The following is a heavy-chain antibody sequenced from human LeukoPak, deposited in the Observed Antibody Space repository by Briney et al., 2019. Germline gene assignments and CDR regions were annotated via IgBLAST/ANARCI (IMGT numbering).Heavy chain of an antibody. Sequence: GGSLRLSCAASGFTFSSYAMHWVRQAPGKGLEWLAVISHDGSNKYYADSAKGRFTISRDNSKNTLYLQMNSLRADDTAVYYCARDIAFDGTRPPDYWGQGTLVTVSS. J-gene: IGHJ4*02. CDR2: ISHDGSNK. CDR1: GFTFSSYA. CDR3: ARDIAFDGTRPPDY. V-gene: IGHV3-30*04. D-gene: IGHD3-3*02.